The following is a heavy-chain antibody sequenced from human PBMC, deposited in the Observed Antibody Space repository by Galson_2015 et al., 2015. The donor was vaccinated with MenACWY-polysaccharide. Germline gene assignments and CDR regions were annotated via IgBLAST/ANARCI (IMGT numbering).Heavy chain of an antibody. D-gene: IGHD2-15*01. CDR3: AKDIGFRCSGGSCYRGDMDV. CDR2: ISWNSGSI. CDR1: GFIFDDYA. J-gene: IGHJ6*02. V-gene: IGHV3-9*01. Sequence: SLRLSCAASGFIFDDYAMHWVRQAPGKGLEWVSGISWNSGSIGYADSVKGRFTISRDNAKNSLYLQMNSLRAEDTASYYCAKDIGFRCSGGSCYRGDMDVWGQGTTVTVSS.